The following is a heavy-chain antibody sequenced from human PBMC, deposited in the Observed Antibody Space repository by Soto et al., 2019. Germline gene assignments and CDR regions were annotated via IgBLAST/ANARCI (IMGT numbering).Heavy chain of an antibody. D-gene: IGHD1-1*01. J-gene: IGHJ4*02. CDR2: IFHDGST. CDR3: ARDEYNDSSD. V-gene: IGHV4-4*02. CDR1: CASISSGSW. Sequence: SETLSLTCAVSCASISSGSWWSWVRQPPGKGLEWIGEIFHDGSTNYNPSLKSRVTMSVGKSKNYFSLELTSVTAADTALYYCARDEYNDSSDWGQGTLVTVSS.